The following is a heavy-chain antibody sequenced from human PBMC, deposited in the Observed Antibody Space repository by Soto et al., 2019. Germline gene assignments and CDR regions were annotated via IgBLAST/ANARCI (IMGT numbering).Heavy chain of an antibody. J-gene: IGHJ6*02. Sequence: QVQLVQSGAEVKKPGASVKVSCKASGYVFTSSFMHWVRQAPGQGLEWMAMINPSIGSTTYAHKFKCLIAVTTDTSAATVYMDLSSPRSAATAIYYCAREVNSVIMTGNTEDYSGLDVWGQGTTVIVSS. CDR1: GYVFTSSF. V-gene: IGHV1-46*01. CDR3: AREVNSVIMTGNTEDYSGLDV. CDR2: INPSIGST. D-gene: IGHD1-26*01.